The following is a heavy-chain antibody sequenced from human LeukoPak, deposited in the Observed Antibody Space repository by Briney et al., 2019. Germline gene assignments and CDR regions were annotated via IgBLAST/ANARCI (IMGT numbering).Heavy chain of an antibody. V-gene: IGHV3-30*18. CDR2: ISYDGSNK. CDR1: GFTFSSYG. CDR3: AKDFRDGYNHPSYYFNS. Sequence: PGGSLRLSCAASGFTFSSYGMHWVRQAPGKGLEWVAVISYDGSNKYYADSVQGRFTVARDNSKNTMYLQMNSLRAEDTAVYYCAKDFRDGYNHPSYYFNSWGQGALVTVSS. D-gene: IGHD5-24*01. J-gene: IGHJ4*02.